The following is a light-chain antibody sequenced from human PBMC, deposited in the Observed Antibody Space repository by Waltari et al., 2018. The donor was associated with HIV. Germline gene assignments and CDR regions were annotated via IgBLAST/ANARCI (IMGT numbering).Light chain of an antibody. V-gene: IGLV1-40*01. CDR1: SSNIGAGYD. CDR3: QSYDSSLSVV. CDR2: GNS. J-gene: IGLJ2*01. Sequence: QSVLTQPPSVSGAPGQRVTISCTGSSSNIGAGYDVHWYQQLPGKAPKLLIYGNSNRPSGVPERFSGSKSGTSASLAIPGLQAEDEADYYCQSYDSSLSVVFGGGTKLTVL.